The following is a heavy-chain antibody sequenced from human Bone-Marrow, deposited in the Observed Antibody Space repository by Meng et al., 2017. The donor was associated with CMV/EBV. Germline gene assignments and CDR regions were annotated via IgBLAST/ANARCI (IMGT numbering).Heavy chain of an antibody. J-gene: IGHJ6*02. Sequence: GGSLRLSCAASGFTFSNHWMGWVRQAPGKGLEWVADIRKDAGEIYYLDSVKGRFTISRDNAKNSLYLQMNSLRAEDTAVYYCARDFRESYYDFWSGYYNYYYGMDVWAQGTTVTVSS. CDR2: IRKDAGEI. CDR3: ARDFRESYYDFWSGYYNYYYGMDV. CDR1: GFTFSNHW. D-gene: IGHD3-3*01. V-gene: IGHV3-7*01.